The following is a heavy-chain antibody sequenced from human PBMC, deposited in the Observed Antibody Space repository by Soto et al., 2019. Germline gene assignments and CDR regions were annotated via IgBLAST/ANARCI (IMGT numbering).Heavy chain of an antibody. Sequence: QVHLVQSGAEVKKPGASVKVSCKGSGYAFTTYGITWVRQAPGQGLEWMGWISAHNGNTNYAQKLQSSVTVTTDTSTSTAYMELRSLRSDDTAVYYCARGRYGDYWGQGALVTVSS. CDR2: ISAHNGNT. CDR3: ARGRYGDY. D-gene: IGHD1-1*01. CDR1: GYAFTTYG. J-gene: IGHJ4*02. V-gene: IGHV1-18*01.